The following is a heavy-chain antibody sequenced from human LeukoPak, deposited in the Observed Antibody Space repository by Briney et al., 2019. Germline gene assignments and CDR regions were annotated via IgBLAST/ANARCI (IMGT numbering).Heavy chain of an antibody. V-gene: IGHV1-69*04. Sequence: ASVKVSCKASGCTFSSYAISWVRQAPGQGLEWMGRIIPIFGIANYAQKFQGRVTITADKSTSTAYMELSSLRSEDTAVYYCASGYYDSSGYSEYWGQGTLVTVSS. CDR1: GCTFSSYA. CDR2: IIPIFGIA. J-gene: IGHJ4*02. D-gene: IGHD3-22*01. CDR3: ASGYYDSSGYSEY.